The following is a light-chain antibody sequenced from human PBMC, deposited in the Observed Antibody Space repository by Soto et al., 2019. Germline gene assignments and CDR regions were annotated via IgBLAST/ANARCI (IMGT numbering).Light chain of an antibody. CDR3: QHGYSTPLT. Sequence: MTQSPATLSVSPGERATLSCGASQSVSSSLAWYQQKPGKAPNLLIYATSTLQSGVPSRFSGSGSGTDFTLTISSLQPEDFATYFCQHGYSTPLTFGGGTKVDIK. V-gene: IGKV1-39*01. CDR2: ATS. J-gene: IGKJ4*01. CDR1: QSVSSS.